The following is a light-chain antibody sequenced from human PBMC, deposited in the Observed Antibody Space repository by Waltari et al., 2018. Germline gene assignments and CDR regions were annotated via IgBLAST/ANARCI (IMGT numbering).Light chain of an antibody. Sequence: EIVLTQSPGTASLSPGDRDTLSCRASQSVGSSSLAWYQQKPGQAPRLVIYRASRRATGIPDRFSGSGSGTDFSLTISRLEPEDFAVYYCQQHGTLPATFGQGTKVEIK. CDR3: QQHGTLPAT. CDR2: RAS. J-gene: IGKJ1*01. V-gene: IGKV3-20*01. CDR1: QSVGSSS.